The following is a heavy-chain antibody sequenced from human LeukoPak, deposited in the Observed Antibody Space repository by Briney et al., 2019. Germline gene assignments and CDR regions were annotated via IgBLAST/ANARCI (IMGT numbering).Heavy chain of an antibody. Sequence: GGSLRLSCAASGFTFSINGMHWVRQPPGKGGEGGAFIRYEGSEEYYADSVKGGFTISTDRAKKTQCMQKNRVRAEDTAVYYCAKARYCSGGSCFPQLTPDYWGEGTLVTVSS. CDR3: AKARYCSGGSCFPQLTPDY. CDR1: GFTFSING. J-gene: IGHJ4*02. D-gene: IGHD2-15*01. CDR2: IRYEGSEE. V-gene: IGHV3-30*02.